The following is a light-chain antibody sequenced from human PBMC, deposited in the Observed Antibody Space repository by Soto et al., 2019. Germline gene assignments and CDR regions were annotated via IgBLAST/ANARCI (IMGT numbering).Light chain of an antibody. Sequence: QSVLTQPASVSGSPGQSITISCTGTSSDVAYGQYVSWYQQSPGKAPKLMIYEVSNRPSGVSNRFSASKPGNTASLTISGLQAEDEADYYCSSYTASSTFVFGTGTKLTVL. CDR1: SSDVAYGQY. J-gene: IGLJ1*01. CDR2: EVS. CDR3: SSYTASSTFV. V-gene: IGLV2-14*01.